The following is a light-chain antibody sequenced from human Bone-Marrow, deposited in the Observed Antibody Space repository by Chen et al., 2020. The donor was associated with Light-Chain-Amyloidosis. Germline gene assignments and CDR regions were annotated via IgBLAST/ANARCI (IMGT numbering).Light chain of an antibody. V-gene: IGLV3-21*02. CDR3: QVWDGSSDRPV. Sequence: SYVLTQPSSVSVAPGQTATIACGGNNIGSTSVHWYQQTPGQAPLLVVYDDSDQPSGIPERLSGSNSGNTATLTISRVEAGDEADYYCQVWDGSSDRPVFGGGTKLTVL. CDR1: NIGSTS. J-gene: IGLJ3*02. CDR2: DDS.